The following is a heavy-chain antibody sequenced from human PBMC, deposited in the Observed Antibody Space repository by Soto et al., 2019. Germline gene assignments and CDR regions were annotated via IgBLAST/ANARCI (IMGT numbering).Heavy chain of an antibody. CDR1: GFTFSSYA. V-gene: IGHV3-23*01. Sequence: GGSLRLSCAASGFTFSSYAMSWVRQAPGKGLEWVSAISGSGGSTYYADSVKGRFTISRDNSKNTLYLQMNSLRAEDTAVYYCAKAIFGVVIGDFDYWGQGTLVTSPQ. CDR3: AKAIFGVVIGDFDY. J-gene: IGHJ4*02. D-gene: IGHD3-3*01. CDR2: ISGSGGST.